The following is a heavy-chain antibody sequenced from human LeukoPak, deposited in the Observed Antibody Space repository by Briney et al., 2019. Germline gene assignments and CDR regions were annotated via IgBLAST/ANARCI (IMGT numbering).Heavy chain of an antibody. CDR3: ARVATGIAAAGTWARTYYYYYYGMDV. V-gene: IGHV1-18*01. CDR1: GYTFTSYG. Sequence: ASVKVSCKASGYTFTSYGISWVRQAPGQGLEWMGWISAYNGNTNYAQKLQGRVTMTTDTSTSTAYMELRSLRSDDTAVYYCARVATGIAAAGTWARTYYYYYYGMDVWGQGTTVTVSS. D-gene: IGHD6-13*01. CDR2: ISAYNGNT. J-gene: IGHJ6*02.